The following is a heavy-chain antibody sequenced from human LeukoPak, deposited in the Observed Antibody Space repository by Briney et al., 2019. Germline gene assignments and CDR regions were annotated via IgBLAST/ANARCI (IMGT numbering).Heavy chain of an antibody. J-gene: IGHJ4*02. D-gene: IGHD3-3*01. CDR3: AKMGVYYDFWSGYYVDY. CDR2: ISGSGGST. Sequence: GGSLRLSFAASGFTFSSFAMSWVRQAPGKGLEWVSAISGSGGSTYYADSVKGRFTISRDNSKNTLYLQMNSLRAEDTAVYYCAKMGVYYDFWSGYYVDYWGQGTLVTVSS. CDR1: GFTFSSFA. V-gene: IGHV3-23*01.